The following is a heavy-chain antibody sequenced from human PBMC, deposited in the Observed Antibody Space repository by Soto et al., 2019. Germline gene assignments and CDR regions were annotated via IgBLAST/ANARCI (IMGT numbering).Heavy chain of an antibody. Sequence: SLRLSCAASGFTFSCYGMHWVRQAPGKGLEWVAVISYDGSNKYYADSVKGRFTISRDNSKNTLYLQMNSLRAEDTAVYYCAKGNWNEYYFDYWGQGTLVTVSS. J-gene: IGHJ4*02. CDR1: GFTFSCYG. V-gene: IGHV3-30*18. CDR3: AKGNWNEYYFDY. D-gene: IGHD1-1*01. CDR2: ISYDGSNK.